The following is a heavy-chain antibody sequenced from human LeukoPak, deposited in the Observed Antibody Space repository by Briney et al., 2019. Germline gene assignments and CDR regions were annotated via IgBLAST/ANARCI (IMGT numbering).Heavy chain of an antibody. V-gene: IGHV4-30-4*01. D-gene: IGHD4-17*01. CDR1: GGSISSGDYY. J-gene: IGHJ5*02. Sequence: PSETLSLTCTVSGGSISSGDYYWSWIRQPPGKGLEWIGYIYYSGSTYYNPSLKSRVTISVDTSKNQFSPKLSSVTAADTAVYYCARTYGDYDWFDPWGQGTLVTVSS. CDR3: ARTYGDYDWFDP. CDR2: IYYSGST.